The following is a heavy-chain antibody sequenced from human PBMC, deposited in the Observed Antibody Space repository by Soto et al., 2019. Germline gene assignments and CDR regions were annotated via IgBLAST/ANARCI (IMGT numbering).Heavy chain of an antibody. CDR3: AKDAGVVVPAANAHAFDI. Sequence: PGGSLRLSCAASGFTFDDYAMHWVRQAPGKGLEWVSGISWNSGSIGYADSVKGRFTISRDNAKNSLYLQMNSLRAEDTALYYCAKDAGVVVPAANAHAFDIWGQGTMVTVSS. CDR1: GFTFDDYA. J-gene: IGHJ3*02. D-gene: IGHD2-2*01. CDR2: ISWNSGSI. V-gene: IGHV3-9*01.